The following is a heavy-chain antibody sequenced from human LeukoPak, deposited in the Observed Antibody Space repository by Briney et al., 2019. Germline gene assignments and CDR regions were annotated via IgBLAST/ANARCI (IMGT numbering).Heavy chain of an antibody. CDR1: GFTFNNYA. CDR3: ATFCSGGDCYSFAP. CDR2: IIGSGGST. D-gene: IGHD2-15*01. V-gene: IGHV3-23*01. J-gene: IGHJ5*02. Sequence: GGSLRLSCAASGFTFNNYAMTWVRQAPGKGLEWVSTIIGSGGSTDYADSVKGRLTISRDNSKETLFLQMDSLRVEDTAVYYCATFCSGGDCYSFAPWGQGTLVTVSS.